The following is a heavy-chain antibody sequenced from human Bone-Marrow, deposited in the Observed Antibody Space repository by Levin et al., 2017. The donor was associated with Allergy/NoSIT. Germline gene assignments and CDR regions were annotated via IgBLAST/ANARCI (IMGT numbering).Heavy chain of an antibody. CDR1: GFTFSDYY. J-gene: IGHJ4*02. Sequence: PGESLKISCAASGFTFSDYYMSWIRQAPGRGLEWVSYISTSGDTIYYADSVKGRFTISRDNAKNSLYLQMNSLRAEDTAVYSCARVVSSSSGYFEYWGQGTLVTVSS. D-gene: IGHD6-6*01. CDR2: ISTSGDTI. V-gene: IGHV3-11*01. CDR3: ARVVSSSSGYFEY.